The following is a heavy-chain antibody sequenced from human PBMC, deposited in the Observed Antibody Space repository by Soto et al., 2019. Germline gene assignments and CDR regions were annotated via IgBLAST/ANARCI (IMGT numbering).Heavy chain of an antibody. Sequence: SETLSLTCTVSGGSISSYYWSWIRQPPGKGLEWIGYIYYSGSTNYNPSLKSRVTISVDTSKNQFSLKLSSVTAADTAVYYCARGPLTLVGATNYDFQHWGQGTLVTVSS. CDR1: GGSISSYY. D-gene: IGHD1-26*01. J-gene: IGHJ1*01. CDR3: ARGPLTLVGATNYDFQH. V-gene: IGHV4-59*01. CDR2: IYYSGST.